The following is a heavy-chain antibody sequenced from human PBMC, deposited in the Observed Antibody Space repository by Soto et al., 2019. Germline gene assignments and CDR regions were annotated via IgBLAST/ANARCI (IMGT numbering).Heavy chain of an antibody. D-gene: IGHD6-13*01. Sequence: GGSLRLSCAASGFTFSSYAMSWVRQAPGKGLEWVSAISGSGGSTYYADSVKGRFTISRDNSKNTLYLQMNSLRAEDTAVYYFAKVKRSIAADVPYYFDYWGQGTLVTVSS. CDR3: AKVKRSIAADVPYYFDY. CDR1: GFTFSSYA. V-gene: IGHV3-23*01. J-gene: IGHJ4*02. CDR2: ISGSGGST.